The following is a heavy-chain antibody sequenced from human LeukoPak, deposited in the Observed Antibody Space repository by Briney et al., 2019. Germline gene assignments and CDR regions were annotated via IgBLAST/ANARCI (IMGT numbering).Heavy chain of an antibody. D-gene: IGHD2-2*01. J-gene: IGHJ4*02. CDR2: IKHDGSDK. Sequence: TLRLSCAASGFPFSNYWMSWFRQAPGKGLEWVAKIKHDGSDKDYVDSVKGRFTISRDNPKNSLYLQMDSLRAEDTDGYYCARPSAPDWGQGTLVTVSS. CDR1: GFPFSNYW. CDR3: ARPSAPD. V-gene: IGHV3-7*01.